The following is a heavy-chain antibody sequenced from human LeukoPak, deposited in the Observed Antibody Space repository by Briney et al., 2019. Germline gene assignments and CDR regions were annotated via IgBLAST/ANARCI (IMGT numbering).Heavy chain of an antibody. V-gene: IGHV4-34*01. D-gene: IGHD2-15*01. CDR2: INHSGST. CDR1: GVSFSGYY. J-gene: IGHJ4*02. Sequence: SETLSLTCAVYGVSFSGYYWSWIRQPPGKGLEWIGEINHSGSTNYNPSLKSRVTISVDTSKNQFSLKLSSVTAADTAVYYCARGRVCSYWGQGTLVTVSS. CDR3: ARGRVCSY.